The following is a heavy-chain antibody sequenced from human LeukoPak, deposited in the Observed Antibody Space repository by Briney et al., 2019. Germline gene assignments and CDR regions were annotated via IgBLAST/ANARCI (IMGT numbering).Heavy chain of an antibody. CDR1: GFIFSSYA. D-gene: IGHD3-10*01. J-gene: IGHJ4*02. CDR3: AKDLYYFGSGSHDY. CDR2: ISGSADIT. V-gene: IGHV3-23*01. Sequence: GGSLRLSCAASGFIFSSYAMSWVRQAPGKGLEWVSGISGSADITDYADSVKGRFTISRDSSKNTLYLQMNSLRAEDTAVYYCAKDLYYFGSGSHDYWGQGTLVTVSS.